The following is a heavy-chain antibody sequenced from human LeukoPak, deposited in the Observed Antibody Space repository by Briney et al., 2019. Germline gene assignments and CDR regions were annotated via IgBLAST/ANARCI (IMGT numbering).Heavy chain of an antibody. J-gene: IGHJ6*03. V-gene: IGHV1-46*01. Sequence: GASVKVSCKASGYTFTSYYMHWVRQAPGQGLEWMGIINPSGGSTSYAQKFQGRVTMTRDTSTSTVYMELSSLRSEDTAVYYCARDGRYCSSTSCYLHYYYYMDVWGKGTTVTISS. CDR3: ARDGRYCSSTSCYLHYYYYMDV. CDR2: INPSGGST. D-gene: IGHD2-2*01. CDR1: GYTFTSYY.